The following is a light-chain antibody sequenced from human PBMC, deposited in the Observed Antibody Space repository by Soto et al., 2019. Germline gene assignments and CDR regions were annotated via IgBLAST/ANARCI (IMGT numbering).Light chain of an antibody. Sequence: PGERVTLSFRASQSVTSSYLTWYQQKPVQAPRLRIYGASTRATGIPARFSGSGSGTDVTLTISSLQPEDFAVYYCQEDYNLSPWTLGKGTKVVIK. CDR3: QEDYNLSPWT. V-gene: IGKV3D-7*01. CDR1: QSVTSSY. CDR2: GAS. J-gene: IGKJ1*01.